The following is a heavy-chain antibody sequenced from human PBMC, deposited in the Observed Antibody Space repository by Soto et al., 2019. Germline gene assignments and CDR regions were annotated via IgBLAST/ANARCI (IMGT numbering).Heavy chain of an antibody. V-gene: IGHV3-15*07. Sequence: SGGSLRLSCAASGFTFSNAWMNWVRQAPGKGLKWVGRIKSKTDGGTTDYAAPVKGRFTISRDDSKNTLYLQMNSLKTEDTAVYYCTADLNWNYVEFDYWGQGTLVTVSS. CDR3: TADLNWNYVEFDY. CDR1: GFTFSNAW. CDR2: IKSKTDGGTT. D-gene: IGHD1-7*01. J-gene: IGHJ4*02.